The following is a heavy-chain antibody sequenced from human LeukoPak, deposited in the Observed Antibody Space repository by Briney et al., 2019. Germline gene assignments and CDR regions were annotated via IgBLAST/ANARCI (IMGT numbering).Heavy chain of an antibody. J-gene: IGHJ1*01. CDR3: ARDPQGDYGGNSGYFQH. CDR1: GYTFTSYG. V-gene: IGHV1-18*01. CDR2: ISAYNGNT. D-gene: IGHD4-23*01. Sequence: ASVKVSCKASGYTFTSYGISWVRQAPGQGLEWMGWISAYNGNTNYAQKPQGRVTMTTDTSTSTAYMELRRLRSDDTAVYYCARDPQGDYGGNSGYFQHWGQGTLVTVSS.